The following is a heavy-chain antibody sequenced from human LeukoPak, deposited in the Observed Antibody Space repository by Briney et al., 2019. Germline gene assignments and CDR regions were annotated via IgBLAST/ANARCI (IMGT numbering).Heavy chain of an antibody. D-gene: IGHD6-19*01. CDR2: IYYSGST. Sequence: SQTLSLTCTVSGGSISSGGYNWSWIRQHPGKGLEWIGYIYYSGSTYYNPSLKSRVTISVDTSKNQFSLKLSSVTAADTAVYYCARDESSGWSNWFDPWGQGTLVTVSS. J-gene: IGHJ5*02. CDR1: GGSISSGGYN. V-gene: IGHV4-31*03. CDR3: ARDESSGWSNWFDP.